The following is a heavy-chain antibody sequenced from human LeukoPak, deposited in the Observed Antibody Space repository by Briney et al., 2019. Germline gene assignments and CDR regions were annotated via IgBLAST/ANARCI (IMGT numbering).Heavy chain of an antibody. D-gene: IGHD3-22*01. Sequence: PGRSLRLSCAASGFTFDDYAMHWVRQAPGKGLEWVSGISWNSGSIGYADSVKGRFTISRDNAKNSLYLQMNSLRAEDIALYYCAKGSNYYDSSGYSNYFDYWGQGTLVTVSS. J-gene: IGHJ4*02. CDR2: ISWNSGSI. CDR1: GFTFDDYA. CDR3: AKGSNYYDSSGYSNYFDY. V-gene: IGHV3-9*03.